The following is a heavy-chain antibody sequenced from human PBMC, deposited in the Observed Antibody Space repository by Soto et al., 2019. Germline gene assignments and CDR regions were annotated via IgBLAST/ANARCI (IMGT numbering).Heavy chain of an antibody. CDR2: INAGNGNT. V-gene: IGHV1-3*01. CDR3: ARDLITGVFGVVIPFDY. D-gene: IGHD3-3*01. Sequence: VQLVQSGAEVKKPGASVKGSCKASGYTFTSYAMHWVRQAPGQRLEWMGWINAGNGNTKYSQKFQGRVTITRDTSASTAYMELSSLRSEDTAVYYCARDLITGVFGVVIPFDYWGQGTLVTVSS. J-gene: IGHJ4*02. CDR1: GYTFTSYA.